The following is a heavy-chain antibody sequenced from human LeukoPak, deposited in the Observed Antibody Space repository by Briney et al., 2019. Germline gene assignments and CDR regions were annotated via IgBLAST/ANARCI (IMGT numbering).Heavy chain of an antibody. Sequence: PGRSLRLSCTASGFTFGGYDMSWFRQAPGKGLEWVGFIRSKAYGGTTEYAASVKGRFTISRDDSKSIAYLQMNSLKTEDTAVYYCARDDTSGPESHYFDYWGQGTLVTVSS. CDR1: GFTFGGYD. V-gene: IGHV3-49*03. D-gene: IGHD2-15*01. CDR2: IRSKAYGGTT. CDR3: ARDDTSGPESHYFDY. J-gene: IGHJ4*02.